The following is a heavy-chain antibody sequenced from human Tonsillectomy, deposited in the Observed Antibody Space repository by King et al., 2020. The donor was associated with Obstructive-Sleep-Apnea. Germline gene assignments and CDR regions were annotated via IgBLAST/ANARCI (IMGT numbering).Heavy chain of an antibody. CDR2: IYYSGST. J-gene: IGHJ5*02. D-gene: IGHD3-22*01. CDR1: GGSISSYY. CDR3: ARGVVITTNWFDP. V-gene: IGHV4-59*01. Sequence: QLQESGPGLVKPSETLSLTCTVSGGSISSYYWSWIRQPPGKGLEWIGYIYYSGSTNYNHSLKSRVTISVETSKNQFSLKLSSVTAADTAVYYCARGVVITTNWFDPWGQGTLVTVSS.